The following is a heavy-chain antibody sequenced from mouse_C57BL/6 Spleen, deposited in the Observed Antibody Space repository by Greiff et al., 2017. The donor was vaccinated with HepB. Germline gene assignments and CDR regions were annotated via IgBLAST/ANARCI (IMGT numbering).Heavy chain of an antibody. V-gene: IGHV2-2*01. J-gene: IGHJ2*01. D-gene: IGHD4-1*01. CDR1: GFSLTSYG. Sequence: VQLQQSGPGLVQPSQSLSITCTVSGFSLTSYGVHWVRQSPGKGLEWLGVIWSGGSTDYNAAFIYRLSISKDNSKSQVFFKMNSLQADDTAIYYCARAGDYFDYWGQGTTLTVSS. CDR3: ARAGDYFDY. CDR2: IWSGGST.